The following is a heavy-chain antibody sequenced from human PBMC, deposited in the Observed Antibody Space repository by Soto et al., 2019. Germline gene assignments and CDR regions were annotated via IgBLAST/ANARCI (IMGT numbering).Heavy chain of an antibody. D-gene: IGHD1-26*01. CDR3: AREGGNLNWFDP. V-gene: IGHV3-7*01. Sequence: PGGSLRLSCAASGFTFSSYWMSWVRQAPGKGLEWVANIKQDGSEKYYVDSVKGRFTISRDNAKSSLYLQMNSLRDEDTAVYYCAREGGNLNWFDPWGQGTLVTVSS. CDR1: GFTFSSYW. CDR2: IKQDGSEK. J-gene: IGHJ5*02.